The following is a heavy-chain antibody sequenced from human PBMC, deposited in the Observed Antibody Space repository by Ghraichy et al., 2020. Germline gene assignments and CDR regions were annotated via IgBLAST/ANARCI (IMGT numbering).Heavy chain of an antibody. D-gene: IGHD4-11*01. Sequence: SVKVSCKASGGTFSRQTISWVRQAPGQGLEWMGGIIPIFATPQYAQIFRGRVSITTDESTNTVYMEINSLRSDDTAMYFCARGRDNRNSDAFPLWGQGTMVAVSS. CDR3: ARGRDNRNSDAFPL. CDR2: IIPIFATP. J-gene: IGHJ3*01. V-gene: IGHV1-69*05. CDR1: GGTFSRQT.